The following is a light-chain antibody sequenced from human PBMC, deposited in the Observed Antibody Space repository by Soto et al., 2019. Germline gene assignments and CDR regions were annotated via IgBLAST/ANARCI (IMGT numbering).Light chain of an antibody. CDR2: AAS. J-gene: IGKJ1*01. CDR1: QSISSN. CDR3: QQSHSIPWT. Sequence: DIQMTQSPSSLSASVGDRVTITCRASQSISSNLNWYQQKPGKAPKLLIYAASNLQSGVPSTFSGSGSGTDFTLTISSLQPEDFATYYCQQSHSIPWTFGQGPKVEIK. V-gene: IGKV1-39*01.